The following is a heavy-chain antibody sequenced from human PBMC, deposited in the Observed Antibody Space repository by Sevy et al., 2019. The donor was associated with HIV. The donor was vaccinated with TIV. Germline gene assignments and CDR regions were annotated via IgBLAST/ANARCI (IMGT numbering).Heavy chain of an antibody. J-gene: IGHJ4*02. CDR2: ISGSGGSGDKT. V-gene: IGHV3-23*01. Sequence: GGSLRLSCAASGFTFSSYAMNWVRQAPGKGLEWVSGISGSGGSGDKTNYADSVKGRFTISRDDSKNSLYLKLNGLRAEDTAIYYCARKYDSSGYFDYWGQGTLVTVSS. CDR3: ARKYDSSGYFDY. D-gene: IGHD3-22*01. CDR1: GFTFSSYA.